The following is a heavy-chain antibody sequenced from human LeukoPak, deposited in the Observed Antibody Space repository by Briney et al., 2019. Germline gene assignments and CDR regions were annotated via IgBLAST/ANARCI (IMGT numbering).Heavy chain of an antibody. CDR1: GYSFTNYA. CDR3: ARAFQSLGGLSLPDY. J-gene: IGHJ4*02. V-gene: IGHV7-4-1*02. D-gene: IGHD3-16*02. CDR2: IHPSTGNP. Sequence: ASVKVSCKASGYSFTNYAMNWVRQAPGQRLEWMGWIHPSTGNPTYAQGFTGRFVFSFDTSVSKTYLQISSLKAEDTAVYFCARAFQSLGGLSLPDYWGQGTLLTVSS.